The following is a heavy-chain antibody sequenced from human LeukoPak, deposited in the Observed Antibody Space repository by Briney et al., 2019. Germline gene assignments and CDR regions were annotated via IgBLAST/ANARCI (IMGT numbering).Heavy chain of an antibody. CDR3: ARAGYCSAAGCRLWAY. CDR2: INTNTGNP. CDR1: GYTFTSYA. Sequence: GASVKVSCKASGYTFTSYAMNWVRQAPGQGLEWMGWINTNTGNPTYAQGFTGRFAFSLDTSVSTAYLQISSLKPEDTAVYYCARAGYCSAAGCRLWAYWGQGTLVTVSS. V-gene: IGHV7-4-1*02. J-gene: IGHJ4*02. D-gene: IGHD2-15*01.